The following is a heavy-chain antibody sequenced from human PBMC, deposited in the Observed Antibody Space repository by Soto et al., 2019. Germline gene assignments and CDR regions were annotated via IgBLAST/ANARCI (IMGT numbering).Heavy chain of an antibody. CDR2: ISGSGGST. J-gene: IGHJ6*02. D-gene: IGHD3-9*01. CDR1: GFTFSSYA. V-gene: IGHV3-23*01. CDR3: AKDLDMSLYYYYYYGMDV. Sequence: GGSLRLSCAASGFTFSSYAMSWVRQAPGKGLEWVSAISGSGGSTYYADSVKGRFTISRDNSKNTLYLQMNSLRAEDTAVYYCAKDLDMSLYYYYYYGMDVWGQGTTVTVSS.